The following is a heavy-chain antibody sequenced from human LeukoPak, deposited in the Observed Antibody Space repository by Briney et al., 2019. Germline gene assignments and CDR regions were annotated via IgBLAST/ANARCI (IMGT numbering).Heavy chain of an antibody. V-gene: IGHV1-69*06. CDR1: GGTFSSYA. J-gene: IGHJ4*02. Sequence: SVKVSCKASGGTFSSYAISWVRQAPGQGLEWMGRIIPIFGTANYAQKFQGRVTITADKSTSTAYMELSSLRSEDTAVYYCARATATPGIAVAASLDYWGQGTLITVSS. D-gene: IGHD6-19*01. CDR3: ARATATPGIAVAASLDY. CDR2: IIPIFGTA.